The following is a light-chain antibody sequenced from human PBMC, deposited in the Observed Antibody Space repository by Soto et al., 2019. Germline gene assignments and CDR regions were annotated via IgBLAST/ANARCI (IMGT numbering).Light chain of an antibody. CDR3: QQYNSYSWT. Sequence: DIQMTQSPSTLSASVGDRVPITCRASQSISSWLAWYQQKPGKAPKLLIYKASSLESGVPSRFSGSGSGTEFILTISSLQPDDFATYYCQQYNSYSWTFGQGTKV. J-gene: IGKJ1*01. CDR1: QSISSW. CDR2: KAS. V-gene: IGKV1-5*03.